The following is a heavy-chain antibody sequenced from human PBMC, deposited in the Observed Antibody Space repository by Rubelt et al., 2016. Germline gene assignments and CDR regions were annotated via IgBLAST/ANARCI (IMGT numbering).Heavy chain of an antibody. CDR1: GGSIGSSRYY. V-gene: IGHV4-39*07. Sequence: QLQLQESGPRLVKPSETLSLTCTVSGGSIGSSRYYWGWIRQSPGQGLEWVSRIGGSDDATHYAGSVKGRFTISRDNSKNMVYLQMNSLTVEDMGMYYCTMTDRPDSWGQGTLVTVSS. CDR2: IGGSDDAT. J-gene: IGHJ4*02. CDR3: TMTDRPDS.